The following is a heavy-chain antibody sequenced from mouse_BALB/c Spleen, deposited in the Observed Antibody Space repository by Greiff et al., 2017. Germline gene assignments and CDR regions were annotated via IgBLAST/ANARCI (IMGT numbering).Heavy chain of an antibody. Sequence: EVQVVESGGGLVQPGGSRKLSCAASGFTFSSFGMHWVRQAPEKGLEWVAYISSGSSTIYSADTVKGRFTISRDNPKNTLFLQMTSLRSEDTAMYYCARRDFDYWGQGTTLTVSS. CDR2: ISSGSSTI. J-gene: IGHJ2*01. CDR1: GFTFSSFG. V-gene: IGHV5-17*02. CDR3: ARRDFDY.